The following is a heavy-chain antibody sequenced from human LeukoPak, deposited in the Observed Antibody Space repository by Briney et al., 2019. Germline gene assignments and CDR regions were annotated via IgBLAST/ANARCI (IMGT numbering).Heavy chain of an antibody. Sequence: ASVKVSCKVSGYTLTELSMHWVRQSPGKGLEWMGGFDPEDGETIYAQKFQGRVTMTEDTSTDTAYMELSSLRSEDTAVYYCATSPGTVTTPYYFDYWGQGTLVTVSS. D-gene: IGHD4-17*01. CDR1: GYTLTELS. CDR3: ATSPGTVTTPYYFDY. J-gene: IGHJ4*02. CDR2: FDPEDGET. V-gene: IGHV1-24*01.